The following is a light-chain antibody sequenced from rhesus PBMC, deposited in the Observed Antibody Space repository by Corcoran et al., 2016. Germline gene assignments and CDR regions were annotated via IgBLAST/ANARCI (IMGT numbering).Light chain of an antibody. J-gene: IGKJ4*01. Sequence: DIQMTQSPSSLSASVGDTVTITCRASQSIRNWLAWYQQEPGKAPKFLIYKASSLQSGVPSRFSGSVSGTDFTLTISSLQSEEFATYYCQQYSSSPLTFGGGTKVDLK. CDR2: KAS. CDR1: QSIRNW. V-gene: IGKV1-22*01. CDR3: QQYSSSPLT.